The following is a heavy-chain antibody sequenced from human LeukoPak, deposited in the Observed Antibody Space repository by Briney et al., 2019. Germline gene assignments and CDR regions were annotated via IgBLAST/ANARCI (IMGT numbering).Heavy chain of an antibody. D-gene: IGHD3-22*01. V-gene: IGHV4-38-2*02. CDR3: ARGEAYYYDSSGYRY. CDR2: IYHSGST. Sequence: SETLSLTCTVSGYSISSGYYWGWIRQPPGKGLEWIGSIYHSGSTYYNPSLKSRVTISVDTSKNQFSLKLSSVTAADTAVYYCARGEAYYYDSSGYRYWGQGTLVTVSS. CDR1: GYSISSGYY. J-gene: IGHJ4*02.